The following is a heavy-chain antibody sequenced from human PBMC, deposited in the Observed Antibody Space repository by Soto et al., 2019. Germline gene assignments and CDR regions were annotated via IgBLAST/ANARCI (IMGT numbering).Heavy chain of an antibody. Sequence: QVQLVESGGGVVQPGRSLRLSCAASGFTFSSYAMHWVRQAPGKGLEWVAVISYDGSNKYYADSVKGRFTISRDNSKNTLYLQMNSLRAEDTAVYYCARAEAPDSSGWYDWGQGTLVTVSS. CDR2: ISYDGSNK. CDR1: GFTFSSYA. D-gene: IGHD6-19*01. V-gene: IGHV3-30-3*01. J-gene: IGHJ4*02. CDR3: ARAEAPDSSGWYD.